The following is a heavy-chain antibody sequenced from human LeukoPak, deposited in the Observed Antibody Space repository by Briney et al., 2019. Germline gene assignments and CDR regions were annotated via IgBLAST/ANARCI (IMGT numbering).Heavy chain of an antibody. CDR1: GFIYNNYG. V-gene: IGHV3-30*02. CDR3: AKDVSTGWSFDS. J-gene: IGHJ4*02. CDR2: KSFDGSDK. D-gene: IGHD6-19*01. Sequence: PGGSLRLSCAASGFIYNNYGMHWVRQAPGKGLEWVTFKSFDGSDKSYADSVKGRFIISRDNSKKTLFLQMNSLTADDTAVYYCAKDVSTGWSFDSWGQGTLVTVSS.